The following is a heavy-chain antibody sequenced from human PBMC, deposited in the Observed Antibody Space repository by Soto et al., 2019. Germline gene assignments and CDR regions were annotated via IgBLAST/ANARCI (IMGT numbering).Heavy chain of an antibody. CDR1: GYTFTSYA. J-gene: IGHJ4*02. V-gene: IGHV1-3*01. Sequence: QVQLVKSGAGVKKPGASVKVSCKASGYTFTSYAMHWVRQAPGQRLEWMGWINAGNGNTKYSQKFQGSVTITRDTSASTAYMELSSLRSEDTAVYYCARVAEQWLVPSFDYWGQGTLVTVSS. D-gene: IGHD6-19*01. CDR2: INAGNGNT. CDR3: ARVAEQWLVPSFDY.